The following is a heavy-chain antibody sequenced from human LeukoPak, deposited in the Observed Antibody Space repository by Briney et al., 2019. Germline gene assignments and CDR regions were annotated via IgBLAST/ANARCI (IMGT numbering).Heavy chain of an antibody. J-gene: IGHJ6*03. V-gene: IGHV3-20*01. Sequence: PGGSLRLSCAASGFTFSSYWMSWVRQAPGKGLEWVSGINWNGGSTGYADSVKGRFTISRDNAKNSLYLQMNSLRAEDTALYHCARRSLYGSGSGYYYYYMDVWGKGTTVTISS. CDR3: ARRSLYGSGSGYYYYYMDV. D-gene: IGHD3-10*01. CDR2: INWNGGST. CDR1: GFTFSSYW.